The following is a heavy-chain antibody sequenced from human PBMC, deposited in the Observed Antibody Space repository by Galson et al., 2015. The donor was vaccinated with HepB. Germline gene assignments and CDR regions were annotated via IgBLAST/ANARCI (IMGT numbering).Heavy chain of an antibody. CDR2: IDWDDDK. D-gene: IGHD2-2*02. V-gene: IGHV2-70*01. CDR1: GFSLSTSGMC. Sequence: PALVKPTQTLTLTCTFSGFSLSTSGMCVSWIRQPPGKAPEWLALIDWDDDKYYSTSLKTRLTISKDTSKNQVVLTMTYMDPVDTATYYCARTSSSTSCYILGMDVWGQGTTVTVSS. J-gene: IGHJ6*02. CDR3: ARTSSSTSCYILGMDV.